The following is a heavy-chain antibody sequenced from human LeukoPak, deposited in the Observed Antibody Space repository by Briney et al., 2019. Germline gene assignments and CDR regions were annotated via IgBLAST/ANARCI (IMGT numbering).Heavy chain of an antibody. Sequence: SETLSLTCTVSGGSISSYYWSWIRQPPGKGLEWIGYIYYSGSINYNPSLKSRVTISVYTSKNQFSLKLSSVTAADTAVYYCARTTEGGYTYDYFYYYYMDVWGKGTTVTISS. D-gene: IGHD5-18*01. J-gene: IGHJ6*03. CDR1: GGSISSYY. CDR2: IYYSGSI. V-gene: IGHV4-59*01. CDR3: ARTTEGGYTYDYFYYYYMDV.